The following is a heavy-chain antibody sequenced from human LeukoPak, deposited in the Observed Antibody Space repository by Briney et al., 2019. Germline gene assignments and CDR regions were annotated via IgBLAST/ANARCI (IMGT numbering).Heavy chain of an antibody. V-gene: IGHV3-7*01. CDR3: AKGPGRHYYYYMDV. J-gene: IGHJ6*03. CDR1: GFTFSNYW. Sequence: PGGSLRLSCAVSGFTFSNYWMSWARQSPGKGLEWVANIYLDGSRAYYVDSVKGRFTISRDNAKNSLFLQMNSLSAEDTAVYYCAKGPGRHYYYYMDVWGKGTTVTVSS. CDR2: IYLDGSRA.